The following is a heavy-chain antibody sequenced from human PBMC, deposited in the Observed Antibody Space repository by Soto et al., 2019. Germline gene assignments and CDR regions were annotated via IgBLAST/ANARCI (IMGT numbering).Heavy chain of an antibody. J-gene: IGHJ4*02. D-gene: IGHD1-26*01. V-gene: IGHV1-69*04. CDR2: IIPILGIA. Sequence: SVKVSCKASGGTFSSYTISWVRQAPGQGLEWMGRIIPILGIANYAQKFQGRVTITADKSTSTAYMELSSLRSEDTAVYYCARERRGVGATNPFDYWGQGTLVTVSS. CDR1: GGTFSSYT. CDR3: ARERRGVGATNPFDY.